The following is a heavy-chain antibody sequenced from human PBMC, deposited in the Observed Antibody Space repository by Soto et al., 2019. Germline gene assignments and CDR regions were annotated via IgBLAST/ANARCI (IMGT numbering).Heavy chain of an antibody. CDR2: VNHTRST. CDR3: ARDRSNSPDLLDS. V-gene: IGHV4-30-4*01. J-gene: IGHJ4*02. CDR1: GGYIISDDNY. Sequence: SQTLSLTCSVSGGYIISDDNYWTRIRQPPGGGLEWIGHVNHTRSTFYSPPLKSRLTISGDTSKNQFSLRLNSVSAADAAVYYCARDRSNSPDLLDSWGRGTLVTV. D-gene: IGHD1-1*01.